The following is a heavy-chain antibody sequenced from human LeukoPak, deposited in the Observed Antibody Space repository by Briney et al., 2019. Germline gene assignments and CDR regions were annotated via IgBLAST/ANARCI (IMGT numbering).Heavy chain of an antibody. Sequence: GGSLRLSCAASGFTFSSYGMHWVRQAPGKGLEWVAVIWYDGSNKYYADSVKGRFTISRDNSKNTLYLQMNSLRAEDTAVYYCAKDFRSVDFWSGPMPYYGMDVWGQGTTVTVSS. V-gene: IGHV3-30*02. CDR2: IWYDGSNK. CDR3: AKDFRSVDFWSGPMPYYGMDV. D-gene: IGHD3-3*01. CDR1: GFTFSSYG. J-gene: IGHJ6*02.